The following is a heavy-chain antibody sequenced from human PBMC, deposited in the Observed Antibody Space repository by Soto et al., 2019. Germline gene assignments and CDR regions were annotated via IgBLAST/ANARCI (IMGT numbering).Heavy chain of an antibody. D-gene: IGHD6-19*01. CDR2: IGGSDDTT. J-gene: IGHJ3*02. V-gene: IGHV3-23*01. CDR3: AKEQWLRTEGAFDI. CDR1: GFTFASFA. Sequence: GGSLRLSCAASGFTFASFAMSWVRQAPGKGLEWVSAIGGSDDTTHYADSVKGRFAISRDNSKNRLYLQMNSLRAEDTAVYYCAKEQWLRTEGAFDIWGQGTKVTVSS.